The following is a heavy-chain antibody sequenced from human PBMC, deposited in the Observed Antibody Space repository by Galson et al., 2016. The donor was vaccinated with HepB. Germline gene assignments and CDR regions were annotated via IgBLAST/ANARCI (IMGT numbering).Heavy chain of an antibody. D-gene: IGHD5-12*01. CDR1: GDTFSRYG. Sequence: SVKVSCKASGDTFSRYGIGWVRQAPGRGLEWMGGIIPFFGTANYAQNFEDRVTINADKSTSTAYMELSSLRYEDTAVYYCARVRVDYFDYWGQGTLVTGSS. CDR3: ARVRVDYFDY. V-gene: IGHV1-69*06. J-gene: IGHJ4*02. CDR2: IIPFFGTA.